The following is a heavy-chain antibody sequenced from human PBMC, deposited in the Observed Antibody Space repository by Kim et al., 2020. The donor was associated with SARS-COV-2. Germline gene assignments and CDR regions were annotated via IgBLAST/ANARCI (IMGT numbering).Heavy chain of an antibody. CDR3: AKDPPTPTTVPWFDP. V-gene: IGHV3-23*01. Sequence: DSVKGRLTTSRDNSKNTLYLQMNSLRAEDTAVYYCAKDPPTPTTVPWFDPWGQGALVTVSS. D-gene: IGHD4-17*01. J-gene: IGHJ5*02.